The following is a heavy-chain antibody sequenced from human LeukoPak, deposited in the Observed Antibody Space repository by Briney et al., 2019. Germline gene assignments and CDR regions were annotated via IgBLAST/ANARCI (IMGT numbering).Heavy chain of an antibody. Sequence: PSETLSLTCAVYGGSFSGYYWSWIRQPPGKGLEWIGEINHSGSTNYNPSLKSRVTLSVDTSKNQFSLKLSSVTAADTAVYYCARGGGFDPWGQGTLVTVSS. J-gene: IGHJ5*02. V-gene: IGHV4-34*01. CDR2: INHSGST. D-gene: IGHD3-16*01. CDR3: ARGGGFDP. CDR1: GGSFSGYY.